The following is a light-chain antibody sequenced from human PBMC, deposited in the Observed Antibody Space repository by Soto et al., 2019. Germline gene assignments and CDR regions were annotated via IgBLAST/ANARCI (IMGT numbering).Light chain of an antibody. V-gene: IGLV1-44*01. CDR2: TAG. J-gene: IGLJ1*01. CDR3: SAWDNSLNGYV. Sequence: QSVLTQPLSASASPGQRVTISCSGGSSNIGSNTVAWYQHLTGTAPPRLIFTAGQRPSGVPVRFSGSKSGTSASLDISGLQSEDEADYYCSAWDNSLNGYVFGPGTKVTVL. CDR1: SSNIGSNT.